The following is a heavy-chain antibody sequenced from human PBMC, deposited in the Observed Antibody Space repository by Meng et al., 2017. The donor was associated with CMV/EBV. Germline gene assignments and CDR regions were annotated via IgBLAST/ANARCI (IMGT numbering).Heavy chain of an antibody. CDR2: VYFGAST. Sequence: GSLRLSCTVSGDSIGTSGYYWVWIRQTPGQGLEWIGSVYFGASTYYNPSLKSRTTISVDTAKNQFSLRLDSVAAADTAVYYCARHAYIGWSGPWFDPWGQGTLVTVSS. CDR1: GDSIGTSGYY. J-gene: IGHJ5*02. V-gene: IGHV4-39*01. D-gene: IGHD3-9*01. CDR3: ARHAYIGWSGPWFDP.